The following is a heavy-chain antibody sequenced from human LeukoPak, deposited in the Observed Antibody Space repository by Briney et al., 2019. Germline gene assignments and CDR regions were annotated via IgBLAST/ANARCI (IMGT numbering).Heavy chain of an antibody. CDR3: ARDLVVGQKGG. CDR2: INTNTGNP. CDR1: GYTFTSYA. Sequence: ASVKVSCKASGYTFTSYAMNTVRQAPGQGLEWMGWINTNTGNPTYAQGLTGRVVLSLDASVSTAYLQISSVKAEDSAVYYCARDLVVGQKGGWGQGTRVTVSS. J-gene: IGHJ1*01. D-gene: IGHD3/OR15-3a*01. V-gene: IGHV7-4-1*02.